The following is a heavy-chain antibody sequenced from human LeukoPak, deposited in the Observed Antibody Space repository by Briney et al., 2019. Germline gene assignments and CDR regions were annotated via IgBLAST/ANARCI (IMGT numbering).Heavy chain of an antibody. J-gene: IGHJ1*01. CDR2: ISSSSNI. CDR1: GFTFSSYS. CDR3: AKGIAWNDYYDSSGYYSAEYFQH. V-gene: IGHV3-21*04. D-gene: IGHD3-22*01. Sequence: GGSLRLSCAASGFTFSSYSMNWVRQAPGKGLEWVSSISSSSNIYYADSVKGRFTISRDNAKNSLYLQMNSLRAEDTAVYYCAKGIAWNDYYDSSGYYSAEYFQHWGQGTLVTVSS.